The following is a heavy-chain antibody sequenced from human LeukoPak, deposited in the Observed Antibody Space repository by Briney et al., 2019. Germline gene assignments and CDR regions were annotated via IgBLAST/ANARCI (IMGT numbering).Heavy chain of an antibody. CDR1: GGSISSSSYY. Sequence: SETLSLTCTVSGGSISSSSYYWGWIRQPPGKGLEWIGSIYYSGSTYYNPSLKSRVTISVDTSKNQFSLKLSSVTAAATAVYYCARHNYGSGSAFDYWGQGTLVTVSS. D-gene: IGHD3-10*01. CDR2: IYYSGST. J-gene: IGHJ4*02. CDR3: ARHNYGSGSAFDY. V-gene: IGHV4-39*01.